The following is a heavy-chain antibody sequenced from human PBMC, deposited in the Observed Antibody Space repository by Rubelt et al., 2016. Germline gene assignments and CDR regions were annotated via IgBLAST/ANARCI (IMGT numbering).Heavy chain of an antibody. Sequence: EVLLVESGGGLVKPGGSLRLSCAASGFTFSSYSMHWVRQAPGKGLEWVSSISSSSSYIYYADSVKVRFTISRDNAKNSLYLQMNSLRAEDTAVYYCARDSDYVWGSYRYTGLYFDYWGQGTLVTVSS. J-gene: IGHJ4*02. D-gene: IGHD3-16*02. CDR1: GFTFSSYS. CDR3: ARDSDYVWGSYRYTGLYFDY. CDR2: ISSSSSYI. V-gene: IGHV3-21*02.